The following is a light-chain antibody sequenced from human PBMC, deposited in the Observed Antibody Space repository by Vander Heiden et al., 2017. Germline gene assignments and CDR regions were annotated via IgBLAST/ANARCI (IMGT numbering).Light chain of an antibody. Sequence: EIVLTQSPATLSLSPGERATLSCRASQSVSRYLAWYQQKPGQAPRLLIYDATNRATGIPARFSGSGSGKDFTLTISSLEAEDFAGYYRQERCNLPLTVGQGTKVEIK. CDR2: DAT. CDR3: QERCNLPLT. V-gene: IGKV3-11*01. J-gene: IGKJ1*01. CDR1: QSVSRY.